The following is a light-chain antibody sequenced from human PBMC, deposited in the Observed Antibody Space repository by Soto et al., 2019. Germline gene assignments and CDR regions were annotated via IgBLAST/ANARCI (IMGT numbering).Light chain of an antibody. J-gene: IGLJ1*01. CDR1: SSDVGGYNY. Sequence: QSALTQPPSASGSPGQSVAISCTGTSSDVGGYNYVSWYQQHPGKAPKLMIYEVNKRPSGVPDRFSGSKSGNTASLTVSGLQAEDEADYYCSSYAGSSNVFGTGINVTVL. V-gene: IGLV2-8*01. CDR3: SSYAGSSNV. CDR2: EVN.